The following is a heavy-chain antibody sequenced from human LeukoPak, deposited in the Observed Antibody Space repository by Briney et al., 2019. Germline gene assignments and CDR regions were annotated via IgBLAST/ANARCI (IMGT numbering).Heavy chain of an antibody. Sequence: GGSLRLSCAASGFTFSSYWMHWVRQAPGKGLVWVSRINSDGSSTSYADSVKGRFTISRDNAKNTLYLQMNGLRAEDTAVYYCARVRPGGYSSSWYLDYWGQGTLVTVSS. CDR2: INSDGSST. J-gene: IGHJ4*02. CDR3: ARVRPGGYSSSWYLDY. CDR1: GFTFSSYW. D-gene: IGHD6-13*01. V-gene: IGHV3-74*01.